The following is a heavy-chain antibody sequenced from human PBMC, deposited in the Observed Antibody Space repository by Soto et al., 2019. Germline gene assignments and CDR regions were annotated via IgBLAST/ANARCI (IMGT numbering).Heavy chain of an antibody. CDR3: ARTIKKLAVISAFDY. Sequence: KSTETLSLTCSVSGGSVSSHSYYWSWIRQPPGKGLEWLGYIYYSGSTNYNPSLKSRLTISIDTAKKQFSLKLRPVTAADTAVYYCARTIKKLAVISAFDYWGQGTLVTVSS. J-gene: IGHJ4*02. CDR1: GGSVSSHSYY. V-gene: IGHV4-61*01. CDR2: IYYSGST. D-gene: IGHD3-22*01.